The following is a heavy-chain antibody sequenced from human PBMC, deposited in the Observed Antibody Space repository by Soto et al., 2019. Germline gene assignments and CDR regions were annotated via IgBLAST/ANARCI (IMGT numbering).Heavy chain of an antibody. Sequence: ASVKVSCKASGGTFSSYAISWVRQAPGQGLEWMGGIIPIFGTANYAQKFQGRVTITADESTSTAYMELSSLRSEDTAVYYCARDDSYGGYVSFHYWGQGTLVTVSS. V-gene: IGHV1-69*13. J-gene: IGHJ4*02. D-gene: IGHD5-12*01. CDR3: ARDDSYGGYVSFHY. CDR1: GGTFSSYA. CDR2: IIPIFGTA.